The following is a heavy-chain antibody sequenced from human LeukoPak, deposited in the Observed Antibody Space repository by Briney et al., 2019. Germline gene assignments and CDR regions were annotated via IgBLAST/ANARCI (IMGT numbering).Heavy chain of an antibody. D-gene: IGHD6-19*01. J-gene: IGHJ6*02. CDR2: ISYDGSNK. CDR3: AKDLEGGWYQGYYYYGMDV. Sequence: GGSLRLSCAASGFTFSSYGMHWVRQAPGKGLEWVAVISYDGSNKYYADSVKGRFTISRDNSKNTLYLQMNSLRAEDTAVYYCAKDLEGGWYQGYYYYGMDVWGQGTTVTVSS. CDR1: GFTFSSYG. V-gene: IGHV3-30*18.